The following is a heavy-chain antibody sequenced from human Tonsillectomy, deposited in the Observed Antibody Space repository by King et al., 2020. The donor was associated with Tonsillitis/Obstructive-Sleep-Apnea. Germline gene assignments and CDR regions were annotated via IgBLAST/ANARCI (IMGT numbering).Heavy chain of an antibody. J-gene: IGHJ3*02. V-gene: IGHV4-59*01. CDR1: GGSISSYY. Sequence: QLQESGPGLVKPSETLSLTCTVSGGSISSYYWSWIRQPSGKGLEWLGYIYYSGGTKYNPSLKSRVTISVDTSTNQFSLKLSCVTAADTPVYYCAREGAVMNAFDIWGQGTMVTVSS. D-gene: IGHD2-8*01. CDR2: IYYSGGT. CDR3: AREGAVMNAFDI.